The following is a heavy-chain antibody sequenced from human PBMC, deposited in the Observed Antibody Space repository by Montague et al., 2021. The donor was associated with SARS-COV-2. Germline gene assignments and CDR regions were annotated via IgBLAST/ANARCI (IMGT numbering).Heavy chain of an antibody. CDR3: VHREKGYNGKSWFDS. CDR2: IYWNDGK. V-gene: IGHV2-5*01. J-gene: IGHJ5*01. D-gene: IGHD2-8*01. Sequence: PALVKPTQTLTLTCSVSGFSLDTRGAAVAWIRQPPGKALEWLGSIYWNDGKHYNSSLRSRLSISTDTSKNQVVLIMTDVDPADTATYFCVHREKGYNGKSWFDSWGQGTLVTVSS. CDR1: GFSLDTRGAA.